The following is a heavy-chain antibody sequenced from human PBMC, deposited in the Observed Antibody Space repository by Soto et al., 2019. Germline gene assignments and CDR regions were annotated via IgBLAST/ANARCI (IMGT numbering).Heavy chain of an antibody. CDR3: ATDILDF. CDR2: INQNGSER. CDR1: GFMFSSYW. D-gene: IGHD3-9*01. V-gene: IGHV3-7*05. Sequence: DVELVESGGGLVQPGGSLRLSCADTGFMFSSYWMTWVRQAPGQGLEWVANINQNGSERYYVDSVEGRFTISRDNAKNSVFLQMENLRVEDTAMYYCATDILDFWGQGTLVSVSS. J-gene: IGHJ4*02.